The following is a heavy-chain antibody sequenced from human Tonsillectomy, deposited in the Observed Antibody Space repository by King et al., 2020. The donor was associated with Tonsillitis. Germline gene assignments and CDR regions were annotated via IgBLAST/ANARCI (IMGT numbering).Heavy chain of an antibody. V-gene: IGHV4-38-2*02. D-gene: IGHD2-2*01. CDR3: ARESGYCSSTSCYYYYYYGMDV. CDR2: IYHSGST. J-gene: IGHJ6*02. CDR1: GYSISSGYY. Sequence: QLQESGPGLVKPSETLSLTCAVSGYSISSGYYWGWIRQPPGKGLEWIGSIYHSGSTYYNPSLKSRVTISVDTSKNQFSLKLSSVTAAETAVYYCARESGYCSSTSCYYYYYYGMDVWGQGTTVTVSS.